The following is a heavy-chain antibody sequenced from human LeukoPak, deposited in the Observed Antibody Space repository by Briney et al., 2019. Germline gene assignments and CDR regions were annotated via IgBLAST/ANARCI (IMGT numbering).Heavy chain of an antibody. J-gene: IGHJ5*02. CDR2: ISSSSSYI. CDR1: GFTFSSYS. D-gene: IGHD3-3*01. CDR3: ARPGDFWSGYLDP. V-gene: IGHV3-21*01. Sequence: GGSLRLSCAASGFTFSSYSMNWVRQAPGKGLEWVSSISSSSSYIYYADSVKGRFTISRDNAKNSLYLQMNSLRAEDTAVYYCARPGDFWSGYLDPWGQGTLVTVSS.